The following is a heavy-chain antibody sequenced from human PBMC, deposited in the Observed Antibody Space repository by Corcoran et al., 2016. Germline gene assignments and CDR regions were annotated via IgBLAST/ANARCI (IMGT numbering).Heavy chain of an antibody. J-gene: IGHJ6*02. CDR2: ISYDGNNK. Sequence: QVQLVESGGGVVQPGRSLRLSCAASVFTFSSCGMHWVRQAPGKGLEWVAVISYDGNNKYYADSVKGRFTISRANSKNTLYLQMNTLRAEKTAFDYWAKNLREYYYASRGYYYFDYYYGMDVWGQGTTVTVSS. D-gene: IGHD3-22*01. CDR1: VFTFSSCG. CDR3: AKNLREYYYASRGYYYFDYYYGMDV. V-gene: IGHV3-30*18.